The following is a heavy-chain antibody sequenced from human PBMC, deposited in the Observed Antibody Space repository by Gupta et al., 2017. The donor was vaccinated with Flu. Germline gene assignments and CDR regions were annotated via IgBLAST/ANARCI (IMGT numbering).Heavy chain of an antibody. J-gene: IGHJ4*02. Sequence: QVQLVESGGGVVQPGRSLRLSCAASGFIFSDRGMHWVRQAPGKGLEWVAVIWYDGSQKYYADSVKGRFTVFRDNSKNTLYLRMNSLRVDDTAVYYCARDGEYSRGYSYYFDQWGQGTLVTVS. V-gene: IGHV3-33*01. CDR3: ARDGEYSRGYSYYFDQ. CDR2: IWYDGSQK. CDR1: GFIFSDRG. D-gene: IGHD3-22*01.